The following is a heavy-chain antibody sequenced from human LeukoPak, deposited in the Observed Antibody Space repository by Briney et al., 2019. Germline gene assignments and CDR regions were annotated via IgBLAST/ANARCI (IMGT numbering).Heavy chain of an antibody. V-gene: IGHV3-53*01. CDR1: GFTVSDNY. D-gene: IGHD5-18*01. J-gene: IGHJ4*02. CDR2: IYSGGST. Sequence: SGGSLRLSCAASGFTVSDNYMSWVRQAPGKGLEWVSVIYSGGSTYYADSVKGRFTISRDNSKNTLYLQMNSLRVEDTAVYYCARDRDSYGDGYFFDYWGQGTLVTVSS. CDR3: ARDRDSYGDGYFFDY.